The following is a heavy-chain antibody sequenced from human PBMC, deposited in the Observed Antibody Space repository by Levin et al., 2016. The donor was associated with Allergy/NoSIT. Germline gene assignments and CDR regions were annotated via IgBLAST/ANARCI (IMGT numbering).Heavy chain of an antibody. CDR3: AREGVAATSDY. Sequence: WIRQPPGKGLEWVSYISTSGSSIYYADSVKGRFTISRDNAKSSLWLQMNSLRDEDTAVYYCAREGVAATSDYWGQGTLVTVSS. CDR2: ISTSGSSI. J-gene: IGHJ4*02. V-gene: IGHV3-48*03. D-gene: IGHD6-19*01.